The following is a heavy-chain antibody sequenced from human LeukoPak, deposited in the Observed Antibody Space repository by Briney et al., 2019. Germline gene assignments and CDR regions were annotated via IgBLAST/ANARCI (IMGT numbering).Heavy chain of an antibody. CDR1: GGPFSGYY. CDR3: ARIWRRGNYYYYGMDV. CDR2: TNHSGSA. V-gene: IGHV4-34*01. Sequence: SETLSLTCAVYGGPFSGYYWSWIRQPPGKGLEWIGGTNHSGSANYNPSLKSRVTISVDTSKNQFSLKLSSVTAADTAVYYCARIWRRGNYYYYGMDVWGQGTTVTVSS. D-gene: IGHD3-16*01. J-gene: IGHJ6*02.